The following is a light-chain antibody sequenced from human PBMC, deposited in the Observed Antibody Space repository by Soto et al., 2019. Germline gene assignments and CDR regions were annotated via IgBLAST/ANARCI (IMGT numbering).Light chain of an antibody. J-gene: IGLJ1*01. CDR2: DVS. Sequence: QSALTQPRSVSGSPGQSVTISCTGTGSDVGGYNYVSWYQQYPDKAPKVIIFDVSKRPAGVPDRFSGSKSGNTASLTISGLRTEDEADYYCCSYAGSYTDVFGTGTKLTVL. CDR1: GSDVGGYNY. CDR3: CSYAGSYTDV. V-gene: IGLV2-11*01.